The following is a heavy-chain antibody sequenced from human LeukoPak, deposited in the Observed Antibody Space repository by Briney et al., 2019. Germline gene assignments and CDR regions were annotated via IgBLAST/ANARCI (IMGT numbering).Heavy chain of an antibody. V-gene: IGHV1-2*06. CDR1: RYTFTGYY. CDR3: ARLSYSSGWDNYYFDY. D-gene: IGHD6-19*01. CDR2: INPNSGGT. J-gene: IGHJ4*02. Sequence: GASVKVSCKASRYTFTGYYMHWVRQAPGQGLEWMGRINPNSGGTNYAQKFQGRVTMTRDTSISTAYMELSRLRSDDTAVYYCARLSYSSGWDNYYFDYWGQGTLVTVSS.